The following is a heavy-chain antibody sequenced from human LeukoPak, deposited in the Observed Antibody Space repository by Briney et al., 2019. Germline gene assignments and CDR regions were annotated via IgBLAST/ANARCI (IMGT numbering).Heavy chain of an antibody. CDR3: ARGGGYCTNGVCYIDY. CDR1: GGSFSGYY. D-gene: IGHD2-8*01. Sequence: PSETLSLTCAVYGGSFSGYYWSWIRQPPGKGLEWIGEINHSGSTNYNPSLKSRVTISVDTSKNQFSLKLSSVTAADTAVYYCARGGGYCTNGVCYIDYWGQGTLVTASS. J-gene: IGHJ4*02. CDR2: INHSGST. V-gene: IGHV4-34*01.